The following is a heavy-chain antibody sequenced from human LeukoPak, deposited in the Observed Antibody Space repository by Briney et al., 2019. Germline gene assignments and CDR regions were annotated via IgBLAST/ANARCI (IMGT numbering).Heavy chain of an antibody. CDR3: ARVDSYCSGEGCYYYYGMDV. CDR1: GFTFNSYG. CDR2: IWYDGSIK. V-gene: IGHV3-33*01. D-gene: IGHD2-15*01. Sequence: GGSLRLSCVASGFTFNSYGIPWVRQAPGKGLEWVAVIWYDGSIKYYADSVKGRFTISRDNSKNTLYLQMNSLRAEDTAVYYCARVDSYCSGEGCYYYYGMDVWGQGTTVTVSS. J-gene: IGHJ6*02.